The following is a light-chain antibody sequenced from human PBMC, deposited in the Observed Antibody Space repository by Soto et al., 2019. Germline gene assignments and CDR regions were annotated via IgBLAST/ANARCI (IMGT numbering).Light chain of an antibody. J-gene: IGKJ1*01. V-gene: IGKV1-39*01. CDR2: AAS. Sequence: DIQMTQSPSSLSASVDDRVIITCLASQSISNHLNWYQQKPVNAPKILIFAASSLQSGVTSRFSGSRSGTDFTLTISSLQPEDFATYYCQQSYSSPPTCGQGTK. CDR1: QSISNH. CDR3: QQSYSSPPT.